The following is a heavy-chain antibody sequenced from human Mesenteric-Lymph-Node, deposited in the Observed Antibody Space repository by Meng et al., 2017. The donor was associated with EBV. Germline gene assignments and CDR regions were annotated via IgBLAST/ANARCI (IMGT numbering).Heavy chain of an antibody. V-gene: IGHV4-4*02. J-gene: IGHJ4*02. CDR1: GGSISNDHW. CDR3: ARGREYSWGY. Sequence: QVQLQESGTGLVKPSGTLSLTCGVSGGSISNDHWWSWVRQPPGKGLEWIGEMYHSGSTNYNPSLKSRVNISVDKSKNQFFLNLNSVTAADTAVYYCARGREYSWGYWGQGTLVTVSS. CDR2: MYHSGST. D-gene: IGHD4-11*01.